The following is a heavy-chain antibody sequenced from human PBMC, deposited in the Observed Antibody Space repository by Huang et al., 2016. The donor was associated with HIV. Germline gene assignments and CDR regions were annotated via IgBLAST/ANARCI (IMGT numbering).Heavy chain of an antibody. D-gene: IGHD2-2*03. CDR3: ARGRDTAEMDTVDAGLDV. Sequence: QVRLQQWGGGLVRPSETLSRTCAVYGGSFGSHYWSWVRQSPGKGLEWIGETNLDGSPMFPPSLRSRVNISVNTSKHQFSLTVPSVTSADPSIYFCARGRDTAEMDTVDAGLDVWDHGTKVTVS. V-gene: IGHV4-34*02. CDR2: TNLDGSP. J-gene: IGHJ3*01. CDR1: GGSFGSHY.